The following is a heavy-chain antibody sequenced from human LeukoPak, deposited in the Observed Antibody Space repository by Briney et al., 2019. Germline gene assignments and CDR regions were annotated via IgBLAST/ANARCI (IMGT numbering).Heavy chain of an antibody. D-gene: IGHD3-10*01. CDR2: MNPNSGNT. V-gene: IGHV1-8*03. CDR3: ARLYGSGSYYYYYMDV. Sequence: GASVKVPCKASGYTFTSYDINWVRQATGQGLEWMGWMNPNSGNTGYAQKFQGRVTITRNTSISTAYMELSSLRSEDTAVYYCARLYGSGSYYYYYMDVWGKGTTVTVSS. CDR1: GYTFTSYD. J-gene: IGHJ6*03.